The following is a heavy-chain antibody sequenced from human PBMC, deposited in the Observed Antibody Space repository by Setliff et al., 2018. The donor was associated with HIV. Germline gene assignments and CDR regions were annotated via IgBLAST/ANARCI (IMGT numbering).Heavy chain of an antibody. CDR3: MRGRSITIFGVAYFDF. D-gene: IGHD3-3*01. CDR1: GGSISSSSYY. CDR2: IFYSGST. J-gene: IGHJ4*02. Sequence: SETLSLTCTVSGGSISSSSYYWGWIRQPPGKGLEWIGNIFYSGSTYYSPSLQSRVTISVDMSNNQFSLKVTSVTAADTAVYYCMRGRSITIFGVAYFDFWGQGTQVTVSS. V-gene: IGHV4-39*07.